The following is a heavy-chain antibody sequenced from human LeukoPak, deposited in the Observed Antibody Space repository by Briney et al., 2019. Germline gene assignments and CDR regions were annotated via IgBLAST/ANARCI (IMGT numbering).Heavy chain of an antibody. J-gene: IGHJ6*03. CDR1: GFPLSSYS. Sequence: GGPLGLSCPASGFPLSSYSMNWVRKAQGKGLDWSPSISSSSSYIYYADSVKGRFTISRDNAKNSLYLQMNSLRAEDTAVYYCARGSQLLACCMDVWGKGTTVTVSS. V-gene: IGHV3-21*01. D-gene: IGHD2-2*01. CDR2: ISSSSSYI. CDR3: ARGSQLLACCMDV.